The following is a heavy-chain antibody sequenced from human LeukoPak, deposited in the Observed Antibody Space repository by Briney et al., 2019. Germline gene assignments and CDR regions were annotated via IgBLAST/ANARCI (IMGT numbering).Heavy chain of an antibody. CDR2: IYYSGST. V-gene: IGHV4-59*08. CDR1: GGSISTYY. Sequence: SETLSLTCTVSGGSISTYYWGWIRQPPGKGLEWIGYIYYSGSTNYNPSLKSRVPMSVDTSKNQFSLKLSSVTAADTAVYYCARLSGRYYYDNSGYYGDWGQGTLVTVSS. J-gene: IGHJ4*02. D-gene: IGHD3-22*01. CDR3: ARLSGRYYYDNSGYYGD.